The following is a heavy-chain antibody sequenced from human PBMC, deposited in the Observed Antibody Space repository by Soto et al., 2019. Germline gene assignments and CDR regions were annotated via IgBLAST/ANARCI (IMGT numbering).Heavy chain of an antibody. CDR3: ARDGAIFGFDP. J-gene: IGHJ5*02. V-gene: IGHV3-11*06. Sequence: GSLRPLCSTLGFNFSDYYMSWIRQAPGKGLEWVSYISSSSSYTNYADSVKGRFTISRDNAKNSLYLQMNSLRAEDTAVYYCARDGAIFGFDPWGQGTLVTVSS. CDR2: ISSSSSYT. D-gene: IGHD3-16*01. CDR1: GFNFSDYY.